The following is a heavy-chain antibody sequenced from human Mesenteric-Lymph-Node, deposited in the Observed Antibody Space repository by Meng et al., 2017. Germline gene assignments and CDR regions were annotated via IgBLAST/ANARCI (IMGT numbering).Heavy chain of an antibody. D-gene: IGHD6-13*01. CDR3: ARDHAGYGSSWYGTSDFDY. J-gene: IGHJ4*02. CDR2: IQEDGSTK. V-gene: IGHV3-7*01. CDR1: GFTFSGCW. Sequence: GESLKISCAASGFTFSGCWMSWVRQAPGKGLEWVANIQEDGSTKFYAASVKGRFTISRDNAKNSLYLQMNSLRAEDTAVYYCARDHAGYGSSWYGTSDFDYWGQGTLVTVSS.